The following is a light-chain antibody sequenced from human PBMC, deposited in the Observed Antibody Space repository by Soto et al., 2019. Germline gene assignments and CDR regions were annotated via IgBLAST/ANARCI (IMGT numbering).Light chain of an antibody. CDR2: AAS. V-gene: IGKV1-12*01. CDR3: QQDNGCPLT. J-gene: IGKJ4*01. CDR1: QGIRSC. Sequence: EIQMTQSPSSVSASVGDRVTITCRASQGIRSCFAWYQQKPGKAPKLLIFAASTLHTGVPSRFSGSGSGTEFTLTISSLQPEDFAAYYCQQDNGCPLTFGGGAKVEIK.